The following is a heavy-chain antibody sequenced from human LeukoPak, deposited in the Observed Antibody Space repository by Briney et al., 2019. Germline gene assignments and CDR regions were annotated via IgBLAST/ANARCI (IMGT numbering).Heavy chain of an antibody. CDR2: ITSSSSTI. CDR1: GFTFSSYN. CDR3: ARDRYCTGTTCYTADY. D-gene: IGHD2-2*02. J-gene: IGHJ4*02. Sequence: EPGGSLRLSCTASGFTFSSYNMNWVRQAPGKGLEWISYITSSSSTIYYADSVKGRFIISRDNAKNSLYLQMNSLRAEDTAVYYCARDRYCTGTTCYTADYWGQGTLVTVSP. V-gene: IGHV3-48*01.